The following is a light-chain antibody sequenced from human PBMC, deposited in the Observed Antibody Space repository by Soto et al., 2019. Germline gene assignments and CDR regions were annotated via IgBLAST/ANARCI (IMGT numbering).Light chain of an antibody. Sequence: TLVTQSPLSLLVTPGEPASISCRSSQSLLNSNGYNYLDWYLQKPGQSPQLLIYLGSNRASGVPDRFSGSGSGTDFTLKISSVEAEDVELYYCMQALQAPLTFGQGTKVDI. CDR1: QSLLNSNGYNY. CDR2: LGS. V-gene: IGKV2-28*01. J-gene: IGKJ1*01. CDR3: MQALQAPLT.